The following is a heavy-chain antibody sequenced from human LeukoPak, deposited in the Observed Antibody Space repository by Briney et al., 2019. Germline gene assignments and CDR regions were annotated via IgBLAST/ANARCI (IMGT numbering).Heavy chain of an antibody. V-gene: IGHV3-15*01. CDR2: IKSKTDGGTT. J-gene: IGHJ4*02. D-gene: IGHD6-6*01. CDR1: GFTFSNAW. CDR3: TTPSMAARPWELPYYFYY. Sequence: GGSLRLSCAASGFTFSNAWMSWVRQAPGKGLEGVGRIKSKTDGGTTDYAAPVKGRFTISRDDSKNTLYLQMNSLKTEDTAVYYCTTPSMAARPWELPYYFYYWGQGTLVTVSS.